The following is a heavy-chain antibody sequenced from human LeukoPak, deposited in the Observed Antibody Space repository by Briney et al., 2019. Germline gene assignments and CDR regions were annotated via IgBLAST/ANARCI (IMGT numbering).Heavy chain of an antibody. D-gene: IGHD3-10*01. J-gene: IGHJ4*02. CDR3: AKHHYYGSGSYYNVYYFDY. V-gene: IGHV3-7*02. CDR2: IKQDGSEK. Sequence: GGSLRLSCAASGFTFSSYWMSWVRQAPGKGLEWVANIKQDGSEKYYVDSVKGRFTISRDNAKNSLYLQMNSLRAEDTAVYYCAKHHYYGSGSYYNVYYFDYWGQGTLVTVSS. CDR1: GFTFSSYW.